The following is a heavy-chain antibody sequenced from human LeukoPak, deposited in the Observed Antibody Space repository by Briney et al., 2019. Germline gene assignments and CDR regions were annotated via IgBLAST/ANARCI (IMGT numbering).Heavy chain of an antibody. D-gene: IGHD6-6*01. Sequence: GGSLRLSCAGYAFTFSSNALSWVRQAAGNGLEWVSAISTSGGNTYYADSVMGRCTISRDNSKNTLYLQMNSLRPEDTAVYYCARSWHDSSSAGDFNYWGQGTLVTVSS. CDR3: ARSWHDSSSAGDFNY. J-gene: IGHJ4*02. V-gene: IGHV3-23*01. CDR1: AFTFSSNA. CDR2: ISTSGGNT.